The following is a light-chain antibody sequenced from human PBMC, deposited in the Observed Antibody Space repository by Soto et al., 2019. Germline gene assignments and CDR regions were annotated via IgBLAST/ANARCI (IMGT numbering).Light chain of an antibody. CDR2: DTS. Sequence: EIVLTQSPGTLSLSPGERATLSCRASQSVRARYLAWYQQKPGQAPSLLIYDTSTRATGVPDRFSGSGSGTDFALTISRVEPEDFAIYFCQQYGSSPGTFGQGTKGEI. CDR3: QQYGSSPGT. CDR1: QSVRARY. V-gene: IGKV3-20*01. J-gene: IGKJ1*01.